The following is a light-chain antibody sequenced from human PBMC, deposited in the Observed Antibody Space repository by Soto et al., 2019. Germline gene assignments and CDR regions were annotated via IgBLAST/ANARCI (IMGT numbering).Light chain of an antibody. J-gene: IGKJ1*01. V-gene: IGKV1-27*01. CDR1: QGIGNY. CDR3: QKYYTAPET. CDR2: DAS. Sequence: DIQMTQSPSSLSASVGDRVTITCRASQGIGNYLAWYQQKPGKVPKNLRYDASTLQSGGPSRFSGSGSGTEYTLTISSLQPEDGATYDCQKYYTAPETFGQGTKGEIK.